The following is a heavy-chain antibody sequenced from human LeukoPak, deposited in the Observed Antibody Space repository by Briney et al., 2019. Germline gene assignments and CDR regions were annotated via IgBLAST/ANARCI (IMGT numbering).Heavy chain of an antibody. CDR3: ARTYCNSTSCYRGYFDY. CDR1: GGSISSYY. J-gene: IGHJ4*02. CDR2: IYYSGST. D-gene: IGHD2-2*01. V-gene: IGHV4-59*08. Sequence: SETLSLTCTVSGGSISSYYWSWTRQPPGKGLEWLGDIYYSGSTNYNPSLKSRVTISVDTSKNQFSLKLSSVTAADTAVYYCARTYCNSTSCYRGYFDYWGQGTLVTVSS.